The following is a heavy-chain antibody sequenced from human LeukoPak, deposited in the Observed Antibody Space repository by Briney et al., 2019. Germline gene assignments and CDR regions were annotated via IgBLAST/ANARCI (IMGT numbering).Heavy chain of an antibody. CDR2: IISRGDTS. CDR1: GFPYNDYR. D-gene: IGHD3-22*01. V-gene: IGHV3-48*04. CDR3: ARVETLYYYDSSGYLRY. J-gene: IGHJ4*02. Sequence: GGPLRLSCAASGFPYNDYRMHWLRQPPGKGLEGVANIISRGDTSHYAASVKRRFTISRDNAKNSLYLQMNSLRAEDTAVYYCARVETLYYYDSSGYLRYWGQGNLVTVSS.